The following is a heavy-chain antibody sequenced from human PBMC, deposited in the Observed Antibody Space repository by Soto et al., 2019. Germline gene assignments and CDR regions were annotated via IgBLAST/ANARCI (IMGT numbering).Heavy chain of an antibody. Sequence: PGGSLRLSCAASGFTFSSYAMSWVRQAPGKGLEWVAAIRGNASRIYYADSVKGRFTISRDNSKNTLYLQMNSLRAEDTSLYLCATDIHATWLLNSWGQGTLVTVSS. J-gene: IGHJ4*02. CDR3: ATDIHATWLLNS. D-gene: IGHD2-2*02. CDR2: IRGNASRI. CDR1: GFTFSSYA. V-gene: IGHV3-23*01.